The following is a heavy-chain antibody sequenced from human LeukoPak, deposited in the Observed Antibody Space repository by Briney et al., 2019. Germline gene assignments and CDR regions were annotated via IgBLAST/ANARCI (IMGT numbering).Heavy chain of an antibody. CDR1: GGSISSGGYY. CDR3: AKEPSFAVPVAWFDP. J-gene: IGHJ5*02. Sequence: SETLSLTCTVSGGSISSGGYYWSWIRQPPGKGLEWIGYIYHSGSTYYNPSLKSRVTISVDGSKNQFSLKLSSVTAADTAVYYCAKEPSFAVPVAWFDPWGQGTLVTVSS. D-gene: IGHD2-2*01. CDR2: IYHSGST. V-gene: IGHV4-30-2*01.